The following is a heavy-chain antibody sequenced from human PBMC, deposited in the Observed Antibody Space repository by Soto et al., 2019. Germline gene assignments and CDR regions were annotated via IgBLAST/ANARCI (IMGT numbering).Heavy chain of an antibody. J-gene: IGHJ5*02. CDR2: INGGGIST. Sequence: EMQLLQSGGGLVQPGGSLRLSCAASGFTFRNYAMSWVRQTPEKGLEWVSAINGGGISTYYADSVKGRFTISRDQSKNTIELHMDSLRVEDTALYYCTKGRYVEWFLSGGGEEAWGRGTLVTVSS. V-gene: IGHV3-23*01. CDR3: TKGRYVEWFLSGGGEEA. D-gene: IGHD3-3*01. CDR1: GFTFRNYA.